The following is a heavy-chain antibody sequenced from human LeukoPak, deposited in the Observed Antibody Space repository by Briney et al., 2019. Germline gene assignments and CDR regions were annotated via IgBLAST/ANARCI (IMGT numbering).Heavy chain of an antibody. Sequence: GGSLRLSCVASGFTFSTYAMHWVRQAPGKGLEWVALISYDVTNKYYTDSVKGRFTISRDNSKNTLYLQMNSLRVEDTAVYYCARDPMPTIFGVIVTQIDYGGQGTLVTVSS. CDR3: ARDPMPTIFGVIVTQIDY. J-gene: IGHJ4*02. D-gene: IGHD3-3*01. CDR2: ISYDVTNK. V-gene: IGHV3-30*04. CDR1: GFTFSTYA.